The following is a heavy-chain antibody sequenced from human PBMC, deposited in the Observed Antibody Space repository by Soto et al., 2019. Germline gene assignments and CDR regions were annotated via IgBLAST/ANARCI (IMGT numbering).Heavy chain of an antibody. CDR1: RYTYTTFW. D-gene: IGHD2-2*01. Sequence: GESLKISCTGFRYTYTTFWISWVRQMPGRGLEWMGRIDPRDSYTNYSPSFQGHVTISVDKSISTAYLQWGSLKASDTAMYYCARLYCSSSTCDSWFDPWGQGTLVTVSS. V-gene: IGHV5-10-1*01. CDR3: ARLYCSSSTCDSWFDP. J-gene: IGHJ5*02. CDR2: IDPRDSYT.